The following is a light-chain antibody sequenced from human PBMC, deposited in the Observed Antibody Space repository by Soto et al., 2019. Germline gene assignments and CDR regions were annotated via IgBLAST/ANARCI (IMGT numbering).Light chain of an antibody. J-gene: IGKJ4*01. CDR2: DAS. CDR3: QQHDDYPLT. Sequence: THSPSTLSVAPGERATISCRAIQTVGSGLAWYQQKPGTAPKLLIYDASTLESGVPSRFRGSASGTEFTLTIASLQPDAFATYYCQQHDDYPLTFAGGTKVDIK. V-gene: IGKV1-5*01. CDR1: QTVGSG.